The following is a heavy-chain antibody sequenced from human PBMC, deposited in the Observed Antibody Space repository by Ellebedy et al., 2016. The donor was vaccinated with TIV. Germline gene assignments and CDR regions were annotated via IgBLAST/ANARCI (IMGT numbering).Heavy chain of an antibody. D-gene: IGHD6-13*01. J-gene: IGHJ6*02. CDR2: IYYSGST. Sequence: SETLSLXXTVSGGSISSYYWSWIRQPPGKGLEWIGYIYYSGSTNYNPSLKSRVTISVDTSKNQFSLKLSSVTAADTAVYYCASQRLVPYYYYAMDVWGQGTTVTVSS. CDR1: GGSISSYY. V-gene: IGHV4-59*12. CDR3: ASQRLVPYYYYAMDV.